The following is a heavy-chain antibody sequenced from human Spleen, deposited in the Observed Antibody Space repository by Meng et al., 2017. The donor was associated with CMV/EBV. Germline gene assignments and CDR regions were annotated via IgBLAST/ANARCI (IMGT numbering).Heavy chain of an antibody. CDR2: IYYSGST. Sequence: VSGGSISSYYWSWIRQPPGKGLEWIGYIYYSGSTNYNPSLKSRVTISVDTSKNQFSLKLSSVTAADTAVYYCARGPNIAAAGTLDYWGQGTLVTVSS. J-gene: IGHJ4*02. V-gene: IGHV4-59*01. CDR3: ARGPNIAAAGTLDY. CDR1: GGSISSYY. D-gene: IGHD6-13*01.